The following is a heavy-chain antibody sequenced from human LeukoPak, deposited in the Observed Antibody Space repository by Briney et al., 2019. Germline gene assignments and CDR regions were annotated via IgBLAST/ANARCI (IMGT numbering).Heavy chain of an antibody. D-gene: IGHD1-26*01. CDR1: GGTFSSCA. CDR2: IIPIFGTA. J-gene: IGHJ3*02. Sequence: SVKVSCKASGGTFSSCAISWVRQAPGQGLEWVGGIIPIFGTANYAQEFQGRVTITTDESTSTAYMELSSLRSEDTAVYYCARDRAGWYSGSYGERGAFDIWGQGTMVTVSS. V-gene: IGHV1-69*05. CDR3: ARDRAGWYSGSYGERGAFDI.